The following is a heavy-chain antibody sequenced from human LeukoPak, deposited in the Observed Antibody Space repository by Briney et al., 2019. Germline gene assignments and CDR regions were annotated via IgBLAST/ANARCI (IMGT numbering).Heavy chain of an antibody. J-gene: IGHJ6*02. CDR3: ARRGFYLHYGLDV. V-gene: IGHV4-38-2*02. Sequence: PSETLSLTCTVSGYSISSGYYWGWIRQPPGKGLEWIGSIYHSGSTYYNPSLKSRVTISVDTSKNQFSLKLTSVTAADTAVYYCARRGFYLHYGLDVWGQGTTVTVSS. CDR1: GYSISSGYY. D-gene: IGHD2/OR15-2a*01. CDR2: IYHSGST.